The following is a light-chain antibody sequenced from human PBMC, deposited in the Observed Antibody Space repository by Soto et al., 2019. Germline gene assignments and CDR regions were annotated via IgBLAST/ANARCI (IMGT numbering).Light chain of an antibody. CDR3: SSYAGSNNYV. J-gene: IGLJ1*01. Sequence: QSVLTQPPSASGSPGQSVTISCTGTSSDVGAHNFVSWHQQHPGKAPKLMIYEVSKRPSGVPDRFSGSKSGNTASLIVSGLQAEDEADYYCSSYAGSNNYVFGTGTKV. CDR2: EVS. V-gene: IGLV2-8*01. CDR1: SSDVGAHNF.